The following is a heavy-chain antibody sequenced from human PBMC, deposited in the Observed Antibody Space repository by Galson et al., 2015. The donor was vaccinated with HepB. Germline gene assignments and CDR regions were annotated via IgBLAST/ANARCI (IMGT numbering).Heavy chain of an antibody. CDR1: GGSMSSYY. CDR3: ARGYGSSWYGMDV. V-gene: IGHV4-59*01. Sequence: ETLSLTCTVSGGSMSSYYWSWIRQPPGKGLEWIGYIYYSGSTNYNPSLKSRVTISVDTSKNQLSLKLSSVTAADTAVYYCARGYGSSWYGMDVWGQGTTVTVSS. J-gene: IGHJ6*02. D-gene: IGHD6-13*01. CDR2: IYYSGST.